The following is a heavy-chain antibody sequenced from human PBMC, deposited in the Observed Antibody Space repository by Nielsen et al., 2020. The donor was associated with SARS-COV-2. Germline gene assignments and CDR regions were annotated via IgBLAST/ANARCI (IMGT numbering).Heavy chain of an antibody. CDR1: GGSISSYY. Sequence: SETLSFTCTVSGGSISSYYWSWIRQPPGKGLEWIGYIYYSGSTNYNPSLKSRVTISVDTSKNQFSLKLSSVTAADTAVYYCARSSSWYDYYYYGMDVWGQGTTVTVSS. D-gene: IGHD6-13*01. CDR2: IYYSGST. V-gene: IGHV4-59*13. J-gene: IGHJ6*02. CDR3: ARSSSWYDYYYYGMDV.